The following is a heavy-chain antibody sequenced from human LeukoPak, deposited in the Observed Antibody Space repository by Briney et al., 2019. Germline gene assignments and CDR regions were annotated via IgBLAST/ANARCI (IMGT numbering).Heavy chain of an antibody. CDR2: IYTSGST. J-gene: IGHJ3*02. D-gene: IGHD6-13*01. Sequence: PSETLSLTCTVSGGSISSYYWSWIRLPAGKGLEWIGRIYTSGSTNYNPSLKSRVTMSVDTSKNQFSLKLSSVTAADTAVYYCARSGTVDSSSYHDAFDIWGQGTMVTVSS. V-gene: IGHV4-4*07. CDR1: GGSISSYY. CDR3: ARSGTVDSSSYHDAFDI.